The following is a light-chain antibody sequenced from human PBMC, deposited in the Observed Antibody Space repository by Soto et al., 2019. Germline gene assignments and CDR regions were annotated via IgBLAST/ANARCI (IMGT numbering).Light chain of an antibody. J-gene: IGKJ1*01. CDR3: QQYRGWPRT. V-gene: IGKV3-15*01. Sequence: EIVLTQSPATLSVSPGERVTLSCRASQSVIYDLAWYQQKPGQAPRLLVYGASTRATDAPRRFRGSGPGTDFSLTISSLQSEDIASYYSQQYRGWPRTFGQGSRIEIK. CDR2: GAS. CDR1: QSVIYD.